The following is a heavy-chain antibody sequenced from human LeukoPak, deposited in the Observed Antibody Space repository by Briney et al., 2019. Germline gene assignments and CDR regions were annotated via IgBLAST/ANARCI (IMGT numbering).Heavy chain of an antibody. CDR3: ARDRGGSYLPDY. CDR2: INPNSGGT. Sequence: ASVKVSCKASGYTFTGYYMHWVRQAPGQGLEWMGWINPNSGGTNYAQKFQGRVTMTRDTSISTAYMELSRLRSDDTAVYYCARDRGGSYLPDYWGQGTLVTVSS. D-gene: IGHD3-16*02. V-gene: IGHV1-2*02. CDR1: GYTFTGYY. J-gene: IGHJ4*02.